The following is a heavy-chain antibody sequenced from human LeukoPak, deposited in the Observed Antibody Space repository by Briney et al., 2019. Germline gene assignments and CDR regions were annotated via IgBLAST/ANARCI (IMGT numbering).Heavy chain of an antibody. J-gene: IGHJ4*02. CDR1: GFTFSNYG. Sequence: QPGGSLRLACAVSGFTFSNYGMSWVRQAPGKGLEWVSVISSSGGSTYYADSVKGRFTISRDNSKNTLYLQMNSLRAEDTAVYYCAKDSPHSGWYGQMDNWGQGILVTVSS. CDR2: ISSSGGST. V-gene: IGHV3-23*01. CDR3: AKDSPHSGWYGQMDN. D-gene: IGHD6-19*01.